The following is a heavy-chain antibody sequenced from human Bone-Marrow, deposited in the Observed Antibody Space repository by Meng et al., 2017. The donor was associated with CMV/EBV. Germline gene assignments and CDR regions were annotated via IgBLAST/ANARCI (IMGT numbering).Heavy chain of an antibody. D-gene: IGHD3-22*01. V-gene: IGHV1-2*02. CDR2: ISPNSGGT. CDR1: GYTFTGYY. CDR3: ARVPSSGYYGSLGY. Sequence: SVKVSCKSSGYTFTGYYMHWVRQAPGQGLEWMGWISPNSGGTNYAQKFLGRVTMTRDTSISTAYMELSRLRSDDTAMYYCARVPSSGYYGSLGYWGQGTLVTVSS. J-gene: IGHJ4*02.